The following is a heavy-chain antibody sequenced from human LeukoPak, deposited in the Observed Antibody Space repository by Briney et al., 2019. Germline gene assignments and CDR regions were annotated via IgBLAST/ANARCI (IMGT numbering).Heavy chain of an antibody. CDR2: ISSSSSYI. CDR3: ARDGGGTRDWYYYMDV. CDR1: GFTFSSYS. J-gene: IGHJ6*03. D-gene: IGHD2-21*01. Sequence: PGGSLRLSCAASGFTFSSYSMNWVRQAPGKGLEWVSSISSSSSYIYYADSVKGRFTISRDNAKNSLYLQMNSLRAEDTAVYYCARDGGGTRDWYYYMDVWGKGTTVTVSS. V-gene: IGHV3-21*01.